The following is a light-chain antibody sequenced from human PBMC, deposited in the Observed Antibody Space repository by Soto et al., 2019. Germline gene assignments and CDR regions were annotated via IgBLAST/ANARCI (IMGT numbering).Light chain of an antibody. V-gene: IGLV2-18*01. CDR3: SLYTSENTYV. Sequence: QSVLTQPPSVPGSPGQSVTISCTGTSTDFVSYNRVSWYQQPPGTAPKLIIYEASNRPSGVPDRFSGSKSGNTASLTISGLQAADEADYYCSLYTSENTYVFGTGTKVT. CDR2: EAS. CDR1: STDFVSYNR. J-gene: IGLJ1*01.